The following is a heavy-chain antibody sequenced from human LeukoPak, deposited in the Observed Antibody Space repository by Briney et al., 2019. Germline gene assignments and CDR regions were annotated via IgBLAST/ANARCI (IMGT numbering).Heavy chain of an antibody. CDR2: ISSSSSYI. Sequence: GGSLRLPCAASGFTFSSYSMNWVRQAPGKGLEWVSSISSSSSYIYYADSVKGRFTISRDNAKNSLYLQMNSLRAEDTAVYYCARGGFGFYSGSYSRYWYFDLWGRGTLVTVSS. J-gene: IGHJ2*01. CDR3: ARGGFGFYSGSYSRYWYFDL. D-gene: IGHD1-26*01. V-gene: IGHV3-21*01. CDR1: GFTFSSYS.